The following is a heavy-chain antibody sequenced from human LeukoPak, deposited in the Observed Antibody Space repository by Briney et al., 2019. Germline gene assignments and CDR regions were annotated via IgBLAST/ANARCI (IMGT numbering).Heavy chain of an antibody. V-gene: IGHV3-9*03. CDR3: AKVSSSWYVPSGFDP. CDR1: GFTFNDYA. D-gene: IGHD6-13*01. Sequence: GGSLRLSCAASGFTFNDYAMHWVRQAPGKGLEWVSGISWNSGSIGYADSVKGRFTISSDNAKNSLYLQMNSLRAEDMALYYCAKVSSSWYVPSGFDPWGQGTLVTVSS. CDR2: ISWNSGSI. J-gene: IGHJ5*02.